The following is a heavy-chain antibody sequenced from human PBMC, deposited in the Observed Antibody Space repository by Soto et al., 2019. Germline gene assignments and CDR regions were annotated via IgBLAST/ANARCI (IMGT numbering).Heavy chain of an antibody. D-gene: IGHD2-8*01. J-gene: IGHJ4*02. CDR2: ISYDGSNK. CDR1: GFTFSSYG. CDR3: AKEGVRAPGYFDY. Sequence: GGSLRLSCAASGFTFSSYGMHWVRQAPGKGLEWVAVISYDGSNKYYADSVKGRFTISRDNSKNTLYLQMNSLRAEDTAVYYCAKEGVRAPGYFDYWGQGTLVTVSS. V-gene: IGHV3-30*18.